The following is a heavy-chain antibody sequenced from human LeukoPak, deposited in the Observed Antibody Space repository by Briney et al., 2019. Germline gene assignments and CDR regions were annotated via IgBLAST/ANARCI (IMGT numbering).Heavy chain of an antibody. D-gene: IGHD2/OR15-2a*01. CDR2: IWYDGSNK. CDR1: GFTFSSYG. V-gene: IGHV3-33*06. J-gene: IGHJ4*02. Sequence: GRSLRLSCAASGFTFSSYGMHWVRQAPGKGLEWVAVIWYDGSNKYYADSVKGRFTISRDNSKNTLYLQMNSLRAEDTAVYYCAKKGFRVDFDYWGQGTLVTVSS. CDR3: AKKGFRVDFDY.